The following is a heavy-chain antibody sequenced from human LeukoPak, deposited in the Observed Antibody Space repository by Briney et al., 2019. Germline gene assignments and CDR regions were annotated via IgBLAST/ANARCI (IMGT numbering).Heavy chain of an antibody. CDR1: GDRVSSYTAA. Sequence: SQTLSLTCAISGDRVSSYTAAWNWIRQSPSRGLEWLGRTYYRSKWYNDYAVSVKSRLTINPDTSKNHFSLQLNSVTPEDTGIYYCARDQDGMDVWGQGTTVTVSS. CDR3: ARDQDGMDV. CDR2: TYYRSKWYN. J-gene: IGHJ6*02. V-gene: IGHV6-1*01.